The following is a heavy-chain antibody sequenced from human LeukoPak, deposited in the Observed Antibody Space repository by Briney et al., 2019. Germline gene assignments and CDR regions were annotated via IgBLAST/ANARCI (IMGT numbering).Heavy chain of an antibody. CDR2: INHSGST. CDR1: GGSLSGYY. Sequence: SETLSLTCAVYGGSLSGYYRSWIRQPPGKGLEWIGEINHSGSTNYNPSLKSRVTISVDTSKNQFSLKLSSVTAADTAVYYCARLTLTGSLNWGQGTLVTVSS. J-gene: IGHJ4*02. CDR3: ARLTLTGSLN. V-gene: IGHV4-34*01. D-gene: IGHD7-27*01.